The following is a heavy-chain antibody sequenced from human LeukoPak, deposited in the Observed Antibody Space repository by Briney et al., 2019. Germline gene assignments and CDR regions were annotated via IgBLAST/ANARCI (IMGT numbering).Heavy chain of an antibody. CDR3: ASTSAGNSGMDV. D-gene: IGHD2-2*01. CDR1: GDSISSSSNY. V-gene: IGHV4-39*07. J-gene: IGHJ6*02. Sequence: PSETLSLTCTVSGDSISSSSNYWGWIRQPPGKGLEWIGRIYTSGSTNYNPSLKSRVTMSVDTSKNQLSLKLTSVTAADTAVYYCASTSAGNSGMDVWGLGTTVTVSS. CDR2: IYTSGST.